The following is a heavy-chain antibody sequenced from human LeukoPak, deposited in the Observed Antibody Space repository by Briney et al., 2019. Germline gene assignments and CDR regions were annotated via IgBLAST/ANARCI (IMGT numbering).Heavy chain of an antibody. D-gene: IGHD3-16*01. CDR3: ARDTYRFDDF. Sequence: GGSLRLSCAASGFTFSNYWMTWVRQAPTKGLEWVASINEDGSDKYYVDSVRGRFTMSRDNGKNSLYLQMSSLRAEDTALYYCARDTYRFDDFWGQGTLVTVSS. J-gene: IGHJ4*02. CDR2: INEDGSDK. V-gene: IGHV3-7*01. CDR1: GFTFSNYW.